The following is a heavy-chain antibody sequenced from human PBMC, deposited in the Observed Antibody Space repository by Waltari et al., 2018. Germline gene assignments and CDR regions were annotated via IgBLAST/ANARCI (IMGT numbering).Heavy chain of an antibody. Sequence: QVQLQQWGAGLLKPSETLSLTCAVYGGSFSGYYWSWIRQPPGKGLEWIGEINHSGSTNYHPSLKSRVTISVDTSKNQFSLKLSSVTAADTAVYYCARIPYYYDSSGSGGYYYGMDVWGQGTTVTVSS. CDR3: ARIPYYYDSSGSGGYYYGMDV. CDR1: GGSFSGYY. CDR2: INHSGST. V-gene: IGHV4-34*01. J-gene: IGHJ6*02. D-gene: IGHD3-22*01.